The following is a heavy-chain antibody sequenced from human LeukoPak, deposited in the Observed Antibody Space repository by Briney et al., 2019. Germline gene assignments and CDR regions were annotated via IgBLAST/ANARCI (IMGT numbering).Heavy chain of an antibody. V-gene: IGHV4-30-4*08. J-gene: IGHJ4*02. CDR3: ASEDSSSSYFDY. Sequence: NPSQTLSLTCTVSGGSISSGDYYWSWIRQPTGKGLEWIGYIYYSGSTYYNPSLKSRVTISVDTSKNQFSLKLSSVTAADTAVYYCASEDSSSSYFDYWGQGTLVTVSS. CDR2: IYYSGST. CDR1: GGSISSGDYY. D-gene: IGHD6-6*01.